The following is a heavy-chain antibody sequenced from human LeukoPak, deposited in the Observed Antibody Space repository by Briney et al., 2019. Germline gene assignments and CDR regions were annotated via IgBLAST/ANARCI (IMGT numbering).Heavy chain of an antibody. Sequence: ASVKVSCKASGYTFTSYDINWVRQATGQGLEWMGWMNPNSGNTGYAQKFQGRVTITRNTSISTAYMELSSLRSEDTAVYYCARARAYDFWSGYKSNYYYYMDVWGKGTTVTVSS. D-gene: IGHD3-3*01. CDR3: ARARAYDFWSGYKSNYYYYMDV. CDR1: GYTFTSYD. J-gene: IGHJ6*03. V-gene: IGHV1-8*03. CDR2: MNPNSGNT.